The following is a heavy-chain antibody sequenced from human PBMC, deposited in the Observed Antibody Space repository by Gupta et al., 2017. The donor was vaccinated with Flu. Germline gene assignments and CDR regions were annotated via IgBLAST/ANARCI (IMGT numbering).Heavy chain of an antibody. CDR1: GFTFSSYA. V-gene: IGHV3-23*01. D-gene: IGHD1-7*01. CDR2: NNGSGGRK. J-gene: IGHJ6*03. CDR3: AKNSRDDWHYVSGYYYYIDV. Sequence: EVQLLESGGGLVQPGGSLRLSCAASGFTFSSYALSWVRPAPGKGLGWLSTNNGSGGRKYHADSGKGRFTISRDHSKNTVYLQMNSLRAEDTAVYYCAKNSRDDWHYVSGYYYYIDVWGTGTTVTVSS.